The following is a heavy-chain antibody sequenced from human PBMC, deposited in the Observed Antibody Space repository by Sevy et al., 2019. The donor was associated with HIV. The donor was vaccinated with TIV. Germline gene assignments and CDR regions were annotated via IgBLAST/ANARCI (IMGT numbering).Heavy chain of an antibody. D-gene: IGHD6-19*01. Sequence: SETLSLTCSVSGGSISSSSYYWGWIRQPPGKGLEWIGSIYYSGDTYYNPSLKSRVTISVDTPKNQFSRKVRSVTAADTAVYYCARRLKEWLGAFDIWGQGTMVTVSS. CDR1: GGSISSSSYY. CDR3: ARRLKEWLGAFDI. CDR2: IYYSGDT. J-gene: IGHJ3*02. V-gene: IGHV4-39*01.